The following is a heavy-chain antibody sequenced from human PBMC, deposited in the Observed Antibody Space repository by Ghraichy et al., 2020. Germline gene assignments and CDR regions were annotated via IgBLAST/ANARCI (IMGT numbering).Heavy chain of an antibody. CDR1: GGSISSSNW. Sequence: SETLSLTCAVSGGSISSSNWWSWVRQPPGKWLEWIGEIYHSGSTNYNPSLKSRVTISVDKSKNQFSLKLSSVTAADTAVYYCARVGVVAAIWGIDYWGQGTLVTVSS. D-gene: IGHD2-15*01. J-gene: IGHJ4*02. CDR3: ARVGVVAAIWGIDY. V-gene: IGHV4-4*02. CDR2: IYHSGST.